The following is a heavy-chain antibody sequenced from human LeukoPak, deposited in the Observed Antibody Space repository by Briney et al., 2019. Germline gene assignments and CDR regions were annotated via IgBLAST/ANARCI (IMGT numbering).Heavy chain of an antibody. CDR3: AKDGPRVLTGYSPPIAIDY. CDR2: IRYDGSNK. J-gene: IGHJ4*02. CDR1: GFTFSSYG. Sequence: AGGSLRLSCAASGFTFSSYGMHWVRQAPGKGLEWVAFIRYDGSNKYYADSVKGRFTISRDNSKNTLYLQMNSLRAEDTAVYYCAKDGPRVLTGYSPPIAIDYWGQGTLVTVSS. D-gene: IGHD3-9*01. V-gene: IGHV3-30*02.